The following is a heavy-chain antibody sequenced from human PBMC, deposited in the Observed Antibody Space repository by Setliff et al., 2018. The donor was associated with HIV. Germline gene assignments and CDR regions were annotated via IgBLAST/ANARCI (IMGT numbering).Heavy chain of an antibody. D-gene: IGHD6-19*01. J-gene: IGHJ4*02. V-gene: IGHV4-61*02. CDR2: FYTSGST. CDR3: ARGDWYDFFDY. CDR1: GGSISSGSYY. Sequence: SETLSLTCTVSGGSISSGSYYWSWIRQPAGKGLEWIGRFYTSGSTNYSPSLKSRVTMSVDTSKNQFSLKLSSVTAADTAVYYCARGDWYDFFDYWGQGALVTVSS.